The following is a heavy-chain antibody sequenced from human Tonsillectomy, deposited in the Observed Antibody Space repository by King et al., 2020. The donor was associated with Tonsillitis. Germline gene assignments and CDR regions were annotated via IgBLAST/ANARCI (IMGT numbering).Heavy chain of an antibody. D-gene: IGHD3-22*01. V-gene: IGHV3-53*04. J-gene: IGHJ4*02. CDR2: IYSGGST. CDR1: GFTVSSNY. CDR3: ASGYYDSSGTDY. Sequence: VQLVESGGGLVQPGGSLRLSCAASGFTVSSNYMSWVRQAPGKGLEWVSVIYSGGSTYYADSVKGRFPISRHNSKNTLYLQITSLRAEDTAVYYCASGYYDSSGTDYWGQGTLVTVSS.